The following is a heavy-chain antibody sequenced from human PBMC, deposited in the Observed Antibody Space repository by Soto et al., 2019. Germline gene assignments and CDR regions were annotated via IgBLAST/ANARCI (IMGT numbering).Heavy chain of an antibody. D-gene: IGHD2-2*01. CDR3: AKDMNIGYCSSTSCPTDAFDI. Sequence: HPGGSLRLSCAASGFTFDDYAMHWVRQAPGKGLEWVSGISWNSGSIGYADSVKGRFTISRDNAKNSLYLQMNSLRAEDTALYYCAKDMNIGYCSSTSCPTDAFDIWGQGTMVTVSS. J-gene: IGHJ3*02. V-gene: IGHV3-9*01. CDR1: GFTFDDYA. CDR2: ISWNSGSI.